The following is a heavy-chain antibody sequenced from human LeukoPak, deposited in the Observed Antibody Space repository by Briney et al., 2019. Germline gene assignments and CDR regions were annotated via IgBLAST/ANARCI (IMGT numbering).Heavy chain of an antibody. J-gene: IGHJ5*02. CDR3: ARDRYCTNGVCYKVGHWFDP. Sequence: ASVKVSCKASGYTFTSYGISWVRQAPGQGLEWMGWISAYNGNTNYAQKLQGRVTITADESTSTAYMELSSLRSEDTAVYYCARDRYCTNGVCYKVGHWFDPWGQGTLVTVSS. V-gene: IGHV1-18*01. D-gene: IGHD2-8*01. CDR1: GYTFTSYG. CDR2: ISAYNGNT.